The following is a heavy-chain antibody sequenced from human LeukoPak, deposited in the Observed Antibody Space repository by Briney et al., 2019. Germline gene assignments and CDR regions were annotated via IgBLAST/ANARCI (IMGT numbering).Heavy chain of an antibody. V-gene: IGHV1-2*06. D-gene: IGHD2-15*01. Sequence: GASVKVSCKASGYTFTGYYMHWVRQAPGQGLEWMARINPNSGGTNYAQKFQARVTMTRDTSISTAYMELSRLRSDDTAVYYWARTWRYCSGSSCYTWDCWGQGTLVTVSS. CDR3: ARTWRYCSGSSCYTWDC. CDR1: GYTFTGYY. J-gene: IGHJ4*02. CDR2: INPNSGGT.